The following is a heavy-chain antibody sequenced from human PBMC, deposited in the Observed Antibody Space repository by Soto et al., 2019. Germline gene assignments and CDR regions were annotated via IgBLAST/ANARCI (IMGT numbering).Heavy chain of an antibody. V-gene: IGHV1-46*03. CDR2: INPSGGST. Sequence: QVELVQSGAEVKKPGASVKISCKASGHTFTMFYMHWVRQAPGQGLEWMGIINPSGGSTNYAQNFQGRLTLTRDTSTRTVYMDLSSLRSEDTAVYYCAVGRYDFGDFGRNAFDVWGQGTLVTVSS. CDR3: AVGRYDFGDFGRNAFDV. CDR1: GHTFTMFY. J-gene: IGHJ3*01. D-gene: IGHD4-17*01.